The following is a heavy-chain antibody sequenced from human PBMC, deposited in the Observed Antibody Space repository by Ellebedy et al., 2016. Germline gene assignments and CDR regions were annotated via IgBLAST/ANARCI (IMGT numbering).Heavy chain of an antibody. CDR1: SYTFTSYG. J-gene: IGHJ4*02. D-gene: IGHD3-10*01. CDR2: ISAYNGNT. CDR3: ARGLMVRGVISFYYFDY. V-gene: IGHV1-18*01. Sequence: ASVKVSXKASSYTFTSYGISWVRQAPGQGLEWMGWISAYNGNTNYAQKLQGRVTMTTDTSTSTAYMELRSLRSDDTAVYYCARGLMVRGVISFYYFDYWGQGTLVTVSS.